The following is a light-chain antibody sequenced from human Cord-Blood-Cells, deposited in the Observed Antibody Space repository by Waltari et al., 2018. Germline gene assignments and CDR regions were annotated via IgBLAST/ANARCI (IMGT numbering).Light chain of an antibody. V-gene: IGKV3-15*01. J-gene: IGKJ1*01. CDR3: QQYNNWPLT. CDR1: QSVSSN. CDR2: GAS. Sequence: IVLTQSPATLSVSPGESATLSCRASQSVSSNLAWYQQKPGQAPRLLIYGASTRATGSPARFSGSGSGTEFTLTISSLQSEDFAVYYCQQYNNWPLTFGQGTKVEIK.